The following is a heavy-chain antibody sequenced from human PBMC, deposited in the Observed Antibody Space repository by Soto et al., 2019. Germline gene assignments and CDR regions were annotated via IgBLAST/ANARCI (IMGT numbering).Heavy chain of an antibody. Sequence: EVQLLESGGGLVQPGGSLRLSCAASGFTFSSYAMSWVRQAPGKGLEWVSAISGSGGSTYYEDSVKGRFTISRDNSKNTLYLQRNSLRAEDTAVYYCAKDADYYDSSGYDYWGQGTLVTVSS. V-gene: IGHV3-23*01. J-gene: IGHJ4*02. CDR1: GFTFSSYA. CDR2: ISGSGGST. CDR3: AKDADYYDSSGYDY. D-gene: IGHD3-22*01.